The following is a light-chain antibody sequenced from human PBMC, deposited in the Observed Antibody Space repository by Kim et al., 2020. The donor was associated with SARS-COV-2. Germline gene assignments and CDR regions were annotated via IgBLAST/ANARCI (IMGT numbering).Light chain of an antibody. CDR1: SSDVGGYNF. CDR3: CSYAGSYSVV. J-gene: IGLJ2*01. V-gene: IGLV2-11*01. Sequence: GQAVTIACTGTSSDVGGYNFVSWYQQHPGKVPKVMMYDVSKRPSGVPDRFSGSKSGNTASLTISGVQAEDEADYYCCSYAGSYSVVFGGGTQLTVL. CDR2: DVS.